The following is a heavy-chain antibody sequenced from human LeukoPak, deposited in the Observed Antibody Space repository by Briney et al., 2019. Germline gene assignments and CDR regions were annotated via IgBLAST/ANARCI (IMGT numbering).Heavy chain of an antibody. Sequence: ASVKVSCKASGYTFTSYYMHWVRQAPGQGLEWMGIINPSGGSTSYAQKLQGRVTMTTDTSTSTAYMELRSLRSDDTAVYYCARDSLIVVVPAAVQLDYWGQGTLVTVSS. V-gene: IGHV1-46*01. CDR1: GYTFTSYY. D-gene: IGHD2-2*01. CDR3: ARDSLIVVVPAAVQLDY. CDR2: INPSGGST. J-gene: IGHJ4*02.